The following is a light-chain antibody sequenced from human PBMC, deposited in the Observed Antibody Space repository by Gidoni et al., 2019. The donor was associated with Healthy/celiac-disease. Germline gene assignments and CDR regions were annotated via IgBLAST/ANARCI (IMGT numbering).Light chain of an antibody. CDR1: QSVSSN. J-gene: IGKJ1*01. V-gene: IGKV3-15*01. CDR2: GAS. CDR3: QQYNNWPTWT. Sequence: EIVMTQYPATLSLSPGERATLSCRASQSVSSNLAWYQQKPGQAPRLLIYGASTRATGIPARFSGSGSGTEFTLTISSLQSEDFAVYYCQQYNNWPTWTFGQGTKVEIK.